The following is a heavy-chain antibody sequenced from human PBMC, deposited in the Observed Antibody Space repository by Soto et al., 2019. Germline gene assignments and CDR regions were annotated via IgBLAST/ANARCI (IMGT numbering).Heavy chain of an antibody. Sequence: QVQLVQSGAEVKKPGSSVKVSCKASGGTFSSYAISWVRQAPGQGLEWMGGIIPISDTTNYAQKVQGRGTITADETTSTDYMEQSSLSSEDTAVYYCERSQGSSTSFENYYYYYYGMDVWGQGTTVTVSS. CDR3: ERSQGSSTSFENYYYYYYGMDV. V-gene: IGHV1-69*01. CDR1: GGTFSSYA. D-gene: IGHD2-2*01. CDR2: IIPISDTT. J-gene: IGHJ6*02.